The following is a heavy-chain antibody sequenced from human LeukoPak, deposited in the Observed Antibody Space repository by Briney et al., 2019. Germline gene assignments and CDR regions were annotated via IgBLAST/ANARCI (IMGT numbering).Heavy chain of an antibody. V-gene: IGHV3-7*01. Sequence: GSLRLSCAASGFTFSSYWMSWVRQAPGKGLEWVANIKQDGSEKYYVDSVKGRFTISRDNAKNSLYLQMNSLRAEDTAVYYCARDTVVVVAATGAFDIWGQGTMVTVSS. CDR3: ARDTVVVVAATGAFDI. CDR2: IKQDGSEK. CDR1: GFTFSSYW. J-gene: IGHJ3*02. D-gene: IGHD2-15*01.